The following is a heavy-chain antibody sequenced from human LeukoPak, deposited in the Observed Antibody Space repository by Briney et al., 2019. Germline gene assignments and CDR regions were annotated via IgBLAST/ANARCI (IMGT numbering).Heavy chain of an antibody. CDR2: IHYSGTT. CDR1: GGSISTYY. J-gene: IGHJ4*02. V-gene: IGHV4-59*08. Sequence: PSETLSLTCTVSGGSISTYYWSWIRQPPGKGLEWIGYIHYSGTTNYNPSLKNRVTISLDTSKNQFSLNLNSVTAADTAVYYCARMGGYSGYATHWGQGTLVTVSS. CDR3: ARMGGYSGYATH. D-gene: IGHD5-12*01.